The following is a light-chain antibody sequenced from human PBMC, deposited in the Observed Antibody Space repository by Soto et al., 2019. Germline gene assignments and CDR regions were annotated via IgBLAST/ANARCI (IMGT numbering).Light chain of an antibody. Sequence: SYELTQPPSVSVAPGQTARITCGGNNIESKSVHWYQQRPGQAPVLVLYDDGNRPSGIPERLSGSNSGSTATLTISSVEAGDEADYFCQVWDISSDQYLFGPGTKVTVL. CDR2: DDG. J-gene: IGLJ1*01. V-gene: IGLV3-21*02. CDR1: NIESKS. CDR3: QVWDISSDQYL.